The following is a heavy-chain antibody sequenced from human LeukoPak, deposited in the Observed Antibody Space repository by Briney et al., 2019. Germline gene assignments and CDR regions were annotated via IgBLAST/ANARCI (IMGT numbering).Heavy chain of an antibody. CDR1: GFSFSSYW. CDR3: ARARTRYSGSYGGAFDI. D-gene: IGHD1-26*01. Sequence: GGSLRLSCAASGFSFSSYWMTWVRQAPGKGLEWVSNINRDGSVKNYMDSVKGRFTISRDNAKNSLYLQMNSLRAEDTAVYYCARARTRYSGSYGGAFDIWGQGTMVTVSS. V-gene: IGHV3-7*01. CDR2: INRDGSVK. J-gene: IGHJ3*02.